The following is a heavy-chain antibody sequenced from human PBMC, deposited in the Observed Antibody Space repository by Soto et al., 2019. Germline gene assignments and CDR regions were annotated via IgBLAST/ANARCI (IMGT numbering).Heavy chain of an antibody. CDR2: IYHSGST. J-gene: IGHJ6*02. V-gene: IGHV4-4*02. CDR3: ARTYCTTTACQAHGIDV. D-gene: IGHD4-4*01. CDR1: GGSISSSNW. Sequence: PSETLSLTCAVSGGSISSSNWWSWVRQPPGKGLEWIGEIYHSGSTNYNPSLKSRVTISVDTSGNQFSLKLSSVTAADTAVYFCARTYCTTTACQAHGIDVWGQGTTVTVSS.